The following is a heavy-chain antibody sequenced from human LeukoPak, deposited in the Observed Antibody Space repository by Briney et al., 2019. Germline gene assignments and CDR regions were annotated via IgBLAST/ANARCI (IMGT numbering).Heavy chain of an antibody. V-gene: IGHV3-30*04. J-gene: IGHJ6*03. CDR3: ARTGSLSPFYYHYYMDV. CDR2: ISYDGSNK. Sequence: GGSLRLSCAASGFTFSSYALHWVRQAPGKGLEWVAVISYDGSNKYYADSVKGRFTISRDNSKNTLYLQMNSLRVEHTAVYYCARTGSLSPFYYHYYMDVWGKGTTITVSS. D-gene: IGHD3-16*01. CDR1: GFTFSSYA.